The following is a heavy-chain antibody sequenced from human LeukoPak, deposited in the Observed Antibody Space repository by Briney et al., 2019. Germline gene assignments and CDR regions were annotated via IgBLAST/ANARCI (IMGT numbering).Heavy chain of an antibody. J-gene: IGHJ6*03. CDR3: ARDASMDTGYYYFYYMDV. Sequence: PSETLSLTCAVYGGSFSGYYWSWIRQPPGKGLEWIGEINHSGSTNYNPSLKSRVTISVDTSKNQFSLKLSSVTAADTAVYYCARDASMDTGYYYFYYMDVWGKGTTVTVSS. V-gene: IGHV4-34*01. CDR1: GGSFSGYY. D-gene: IGHD5-18*01. CDR2: INHSGST.